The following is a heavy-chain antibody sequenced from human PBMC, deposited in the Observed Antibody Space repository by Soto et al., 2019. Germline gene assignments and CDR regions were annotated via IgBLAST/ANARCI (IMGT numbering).Heavy chain of an antibody. CDR1: GFTFSTSW. CDR2: INSDARTT. CDR3: ARGPNGWFGYDY. D-gene: IGHD3-10*01. Sequence: EVQLVESGGGLVQPGGSPRLSCAASGFTFSTSWMHWVRQAAGKGLVWVSRINSDARTTNYADTVKGRFTISRDNAKNTLYLQMDSLTAEDTAVYYCARGPNGWFGYDYWGQGTLVTVSS. V-gene: IGHV3-74*01. J-gene: IGHJ4*02.